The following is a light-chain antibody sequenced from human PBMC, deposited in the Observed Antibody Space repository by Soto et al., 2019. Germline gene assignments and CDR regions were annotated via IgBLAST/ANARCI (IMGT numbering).Light chain of an antibody. J-gene: IGKJ1*01. V-gene: IGKV1-27*01. CDR3: QKYNSAPQT. CDR1: QGISNY. Sequence: DIQMTQSPSSLSASVGDRVTITCRASQGISNYLAWYQQEPGKVPKLLIYAASTLQSGFPSRFSGSGSGTDFTLTISSLQPEDVATYYCQKYNSAPQTCGQGTKVEIK. CDR2: AAS.